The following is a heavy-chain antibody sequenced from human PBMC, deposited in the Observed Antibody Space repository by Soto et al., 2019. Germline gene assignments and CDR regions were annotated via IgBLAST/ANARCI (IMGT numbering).Heavy chain of an antibody. Sequence: SETLSLTCDVYGGSFSGYIWTWIRQTPGKGQQWIGQINHSGSANYNPSLKSRVTISVDKNKNQFSLELNSVTAADTAVYFCANLDMITFGGIIGPNDEFDIWGQGTMVTVSS. J-gene: IGHJ3*02. CDR2: INHSGSA. D-gene: IGHD3-16*01. CDR3: ANLDMITFGGIIGPNDEFDI. V-gene: IGHV4-34*01. CDR1: GGSFSGYI.